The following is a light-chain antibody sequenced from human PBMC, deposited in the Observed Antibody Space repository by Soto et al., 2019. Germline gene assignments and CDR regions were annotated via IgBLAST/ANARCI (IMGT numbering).Light chain of an antibody. CDR1: QSITGY. CDR2: AAS. V-gene: IGKV1-39*01. Sequence: DIQMTQSPSSLSASVGDRVTITCRASQSITGYLNWYQQKPGKAPNLLIYAASSLQSGVPSRFGGSGSGTDFTLTINSLQPEDFATYYCQQSYSTQYTFGQGTKVDIK. CDR3: QQSYSTQYT. J-gene: IGKJ2*01.